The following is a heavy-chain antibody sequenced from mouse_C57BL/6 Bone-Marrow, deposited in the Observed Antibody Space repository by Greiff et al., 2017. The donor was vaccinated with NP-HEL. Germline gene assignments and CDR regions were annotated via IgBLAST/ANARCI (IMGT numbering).Heavy chain of an antibody. Sequence: QVQLLQSGAELARPGASVKLSCKASGYTFTSYGISWVKQRTGQGLEWIGEIYSRSGNTYYHEKFKGKATLTADKTSSTAYMELRSLTSEDTAVYFCARRTIVAGDYWGQGTTLTVSS. D-gene: IGHD1-1*01. V-gene: IGHV1-81*01. CDR2: IYSRSGNT. CDR1: GYTFTSYG. J-gene: IGHJ2*01. CDR3: ARRTIVAGDY.